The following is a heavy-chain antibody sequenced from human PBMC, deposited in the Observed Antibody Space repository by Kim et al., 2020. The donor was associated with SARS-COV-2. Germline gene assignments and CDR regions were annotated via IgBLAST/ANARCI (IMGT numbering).Heavy chain of an antibody. CDR3: AREPSATYDFWSGNSPVSALDI. D-gene: IGHD3-3*01. J-gene: IGHJ3*02. Sequence: SETLSLTCTVSGGSISSGGYYWSWIRQHQGKGLEWIGYIYYSGSTYYNPSLKSRVTISVDTSKNQFSLKLSSVTAADTAVYYCAREPSATYDFWSGNSPVSALDIWGQGTMLTVSS. CDR1: GGSISSGGYY. V-gene: IGHV4-31*03. CDR2: IYYSGST.